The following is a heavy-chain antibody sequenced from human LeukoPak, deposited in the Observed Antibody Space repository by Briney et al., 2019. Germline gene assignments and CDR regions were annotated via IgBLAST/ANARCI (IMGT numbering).Heavy chain of an antibody. D-gene: IGHD6-13*01. Sequence: GGSLRLSCAGTGFTFSSYSMNWVRQAPGKGLEWVSSISSSSSYIFYADSVKGRFTISRDNAKNSLYLQMNSLRAEDTAVYYCAKGTHSSSWHWYDPWGQGTLVTVSS. CDR1: GFTFSSYS. V-gene: IGHV3-21*04. J-gene: IGHJ5*02. CDR3: AKGTHSSSWHWYDP. CDR2: ISSSSSYI.